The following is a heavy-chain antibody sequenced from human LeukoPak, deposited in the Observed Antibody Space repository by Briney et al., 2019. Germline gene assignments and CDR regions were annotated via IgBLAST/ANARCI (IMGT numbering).Heavy chain of an antibody. J-gene: IGHJ4*02. CDR1: GTSVSGCF. CDR2: MRNGDTT. Sequence: GGSLRLSCAASGTSVSGCFMNWVRQAPGKGLEWVSVMRNGDTTDYADSVKGRFTISVDKSKNTVYLQMNSLRTEDTAVYCCSREGYFNFENWGQGTLVTVSS. CDR3: SREGYFNFEN. V-gene: IGHV3-66*02. D-gene: IGHD2-15*01.